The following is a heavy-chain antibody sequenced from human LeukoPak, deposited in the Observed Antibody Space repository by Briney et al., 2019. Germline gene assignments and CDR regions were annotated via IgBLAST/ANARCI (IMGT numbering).Heavy chain of an antibody. Sequence: ASVTDSCKASRYTFTSYGISWVRPAPGRGLEWMGWISAYNGNTNYAQKLQGRVTMTTDTSTSTAYMELRSLRSDDTAVYYCARDCSGGSCYFDYWGQGTLVTVSS. CDR1: RYTFTSYG. V-gene: IGHV1-18*01. CDR2: ISAYNGNT. J-gene: IGHJ4*02. D-gene: IGHD2-15*01. CDR3: ARDCSGGSCYFDY.